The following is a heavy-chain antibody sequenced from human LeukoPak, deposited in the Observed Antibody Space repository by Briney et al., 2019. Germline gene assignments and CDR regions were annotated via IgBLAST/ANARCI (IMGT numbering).Heavy chain of an antibody. D-gene: IGHD5-24*01. CDR3: TRLISRGSDYNYVDD. CDR1: GYRFTNYH. CDR2: IYPADSDT. V-gene: IGHV5-51*01. Sequence: GESLKISCKGSGYRFTNYHIGWVRQMPGKGLGWMGIIYPADSDTRYRPTFRGQVTISVDKSINTACLQWSSLKASDTAMYYCTRLISRGSDYNYVDDWGQGTLITVSS. J-gene: IGHJ4*02.